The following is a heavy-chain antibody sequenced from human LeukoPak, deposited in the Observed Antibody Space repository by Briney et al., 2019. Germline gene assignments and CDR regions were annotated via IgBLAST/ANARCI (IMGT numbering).Heavy chain of an antibody. Sequence: SETLSLTCTVSGGSLSSSSYCWGWIRQPPGKGLEWIGSIYYSGSTYYNPSLKSRVTISVDTSKNQFSLKLTSVTAADTAVYYCARRGDYEFDSWGQGTLVTVSS. CDR2: IYYSGST. CDR1: GGSLSSSSYC. J-gene: IGHJ4*02. CDR3: ARRGDYEFDS. D-gene: IGHD4-17*01. V-gene: IGHV4-39*01.